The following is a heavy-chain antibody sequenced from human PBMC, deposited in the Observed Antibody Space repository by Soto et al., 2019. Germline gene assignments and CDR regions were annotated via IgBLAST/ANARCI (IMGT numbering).Heavy chain of an antibody. D-gene: IGHD6-13*01. CDR2: ILPIFTTA. CDR1: GGTFSNYA. V-gene: IGHV1-69*13. J-gene: IGHJ4*02. Sequence: SVKVSCKASGGTFSNYAFSWVRQAPGQGLEWMGGILPIFTTATYAPKFQDRVTITADESTSTVYMDLSSLRSEDTALYYCAKDIGFQQHLFVFDNWGQGTLVTVSS. CDR3: AKDIGFQQHLFVFDN.